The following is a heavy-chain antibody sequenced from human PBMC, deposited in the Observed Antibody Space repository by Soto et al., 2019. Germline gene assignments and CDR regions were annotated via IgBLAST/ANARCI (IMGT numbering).Heavy chain of an antibody. CDR3: ARGRYEDFDY. CDR1: GGSITSGGYY. CDR2: IYYSGST. J-gene: IGHJ4*02. D-gene: IGHD1-20*01. V-gene: IGHV4-61*08. Sequence: SETLSLTCSVSGGSITSGGYYWNWIRQHPGKGLEWIGYIYYSGSTNYNPSLKSRVTISVDTSKNQFSLKLSSVAAADTAVYYCARGRYEDFDYWGQGTLVTVSS.